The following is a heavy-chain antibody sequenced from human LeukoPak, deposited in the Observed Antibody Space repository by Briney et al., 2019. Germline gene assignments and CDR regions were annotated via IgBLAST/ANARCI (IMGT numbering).Heavy chain of an antibody. D-gene: IGHD3-22*01. V-gene: IGHV3-23*01. Sequence: GGSLRLSCAASGFTFSSYAMSWVRQAPGKGLEWVSAISGSGGSTYYADSVKGRFTISRDNSKNTLYLQMNSLRAEDTAVYYCAKDLYYYDSSGYNKPSAFDTWGQGTMVTVSS. CDR1: GFTFSSYA. J-gene: IGHJ3*02. CDR2: ISGSGGST. CDR3: AKDLYYYDSSGYNKPSAFDT.